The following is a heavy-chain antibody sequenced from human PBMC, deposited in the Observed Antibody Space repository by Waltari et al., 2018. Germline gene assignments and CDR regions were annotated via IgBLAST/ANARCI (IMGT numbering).Heavy chain of an antibody. CDR2: INPKNGDT. V-gene: IGHV1-2*02. CDR3: ARDPGPIVGAPDY. Sequence: QVQLVQSGTEVKKPGASVKVSCRASGYSFTDYHLHWVRQTPGQGLEWLGWINPKNGDTGYAQNFLGRVTMTRDTSINTVYMDLSGLRSDDTAVFYCARDPGPIVGAPDYWGQGTLVTVSS. J-gene: IGHJ4*02. CDR1: GYSFTDYH. D-gene: IGHD1-26*01.